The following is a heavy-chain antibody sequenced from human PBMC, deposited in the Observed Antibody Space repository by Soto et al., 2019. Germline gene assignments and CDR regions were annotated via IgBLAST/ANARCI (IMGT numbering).Heavy chain of an antibody. CDR1: GFTFSSYG. V-gene: IGHV3-33*01. D-gene: IGHD3-22*01. CDR3: ARELYYDSSGYYYVKSDAFDI. Sequence: GGSLRLSCAASGFTFSSYGMHWVRQAPGKGLEWVAVIWYDGSNKYYADSVKGRFTISRDNSKNTLYLQMNSLRAEDTAVYYCARELYYDSSGYYYVKSDAFDIWGQGTMVTVSS. J-gene: IGHJ3*02. CDR2: IWYDGSNK.